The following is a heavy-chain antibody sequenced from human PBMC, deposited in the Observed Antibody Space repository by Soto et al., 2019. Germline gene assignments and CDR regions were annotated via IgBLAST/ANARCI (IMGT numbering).Heavy chain of an antibody. CDR2: IWYDGSNT. CDR3: ALRRVAYADF. Sequence: GGSLRLSCAASGFTFSSYGMHWVRQAPGKGLEWVAVIWYDGSNTYYADSVEGRFTISRDGSKNTLYLHMNSLRAEDTAVYYCALRRVAYADFWGQGTRVTVSS. J-gene: IGHJ4*02. D-gene: IGHD2-2*01. V-gene: IGHV3-33*01. CDR1: GFTFSSYG.